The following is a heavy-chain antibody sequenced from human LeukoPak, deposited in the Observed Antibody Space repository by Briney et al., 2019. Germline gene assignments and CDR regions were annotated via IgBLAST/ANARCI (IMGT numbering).Heavy chain of an antibody. CDR2: ISGSGGST. D-gene: IGHD2-8*01. V-gene: IGHV3-23*01. J-gene: IGHJ3*02. Sequence: SGGSLRLSCAASGFTLSSYAMSWVRQAPGKGLEWVSAISGSGGSTYYADSVKGRFTISRDNSKNTLYLQMNSLRAEDTAVYYCAGDETMLPPAFDIWGQGTMVTVSS. CDR3: AGDETMLPPAFDI. CDR1: GFTLSSYA.